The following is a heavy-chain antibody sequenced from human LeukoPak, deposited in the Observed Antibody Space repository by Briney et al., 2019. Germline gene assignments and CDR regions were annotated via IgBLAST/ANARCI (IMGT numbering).Heavy chain of an antibody. Sequence: SETLSPTCTVSLGSISSYNWSWIRQPPGKGLEWIGYISYSGSTNYNPSLKSRVTISVDTSKNRLSLRLTSVTAADTAIYYCARDLSFDWFPYYFDYWGQGILVTVSS. CDR2: ISYSGST. CDR3: ARDLSFDWFPYYFDY. CDR1: LGSISSYN. V-gene: IGHV4-59*01. D-gene: IGHD3-9*01. J-gene: IGHJ4*02.